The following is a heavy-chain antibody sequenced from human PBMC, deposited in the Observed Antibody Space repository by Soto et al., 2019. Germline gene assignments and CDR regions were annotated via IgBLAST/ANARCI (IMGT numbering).Heavy chain of an antibody. Sequence: ASGKVSCEASGYTFTSYGISWVRQAPGQGLEWMGWISAYNGNTNCAQKLQGRVTMTTDTSTSTAYMELRSLRSDDTAVYYCARMWIQLWKPHDYWGQGTLVTVSS. V-gene: IGHV1-18*04. CDR2: ISAYNGNT. CDR1: GYTFTSYG. CDR3: ARMWIQLWKPHDY. D-gene: IGHD5-18*01. J-gene: IGHJ4*02.